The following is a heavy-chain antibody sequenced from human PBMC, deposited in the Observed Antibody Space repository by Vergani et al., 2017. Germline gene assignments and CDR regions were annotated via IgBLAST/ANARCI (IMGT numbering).Heavy chain of an antibody. Sequence: QVQLQESGPGLVKPSETLSLTCTVSGGSISSYYWSWIRQPPGKGLEWIGYIYYSGSTNYNPSLKSRVTISVDTSKNQFSLKLSSVTAADTAVYYCARDSSGYSSPCDDWGQGTLVTVSS. CDR2: IYYSGST. D-gene: IGHD3-22*01. CDR3: ARDSSGYSSPCDD. J-gene: IGHJ4*02. CDR1: GGSISSYY. V-gene: IGHV4-59*12.